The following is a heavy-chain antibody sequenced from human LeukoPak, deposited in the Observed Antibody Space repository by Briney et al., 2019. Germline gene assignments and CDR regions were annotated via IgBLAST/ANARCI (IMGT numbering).Heavy chain of an antibody. CDR2: IYYSGST. V-gene: IGHV4-39*07. CDR1: GGSMSSYY. D-gene: IGHD3-16*01. Sequence: SETLSLTCTVSGGSMSSYYWGWIRQPPGKGLEWIGSIYYSGSTYYNPSLKSRVTISVDTSKNQFSLKLSSVTAADTAVYYCAKLGSFYYYMDVWGKGTTVTVSS. J-gene: IGHJ6*03. CDR3: AKLGSFYYYMDV.